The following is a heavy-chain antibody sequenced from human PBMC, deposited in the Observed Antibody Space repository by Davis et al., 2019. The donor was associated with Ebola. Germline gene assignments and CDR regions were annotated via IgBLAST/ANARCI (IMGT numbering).Heavy chain of an antibody. Sequence: ASVKVSCKASGYTFTNYGITWVRQAPGQGLEWMGWINPHNGNTNYAQNVQGRVTMTTDTSTSTAYLEVGSLRSDDTAVYYCARSVDGIVVDYWGQGTLVTVSS. CDR2: INPHNGNT. V-gene: IGHV1-18*04. CDR1: GYTFTNYG. CDR3: ARSVDGIVVDY. J-gene: IGHJ4*02. D-gene: IGHD1-26*01.